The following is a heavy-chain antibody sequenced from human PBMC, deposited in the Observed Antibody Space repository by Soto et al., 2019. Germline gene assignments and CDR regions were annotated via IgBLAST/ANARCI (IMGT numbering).Heavy chain of an antibody. Sequence: HPGGSLRLSCAASGFAFSSYAMNWVRQAPGKGLEWVSGISSSGDRTHYADSVKGRFTISRDNSKNTLFLQLNSLRAEDTAVYYCARALRLWYMDVWGKGTTVTVSS. J-gene: IGHJ6*03. CDR2: ISSSGDRT. CDR3: ARALRLWYMDV. D-gene: IGHD3-3*01. V-gene: IGHV3-23*01. CDR1: GFAFSSYA.